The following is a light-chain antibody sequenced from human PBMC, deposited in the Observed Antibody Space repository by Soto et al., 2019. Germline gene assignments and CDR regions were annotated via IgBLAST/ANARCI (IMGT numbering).Light chain of an antibody. CDR3: QQYNDYPCT. V-gene: IGKV1-5*03. CDR1: QSISSW. Sequence: DIQMTQSPSTLSASVGDRVTITCRASQSISSWLAWYQQRPGNAPKVLIYKTSALQSGVPSRFSGSGSGTEFTLSISSLQPDDFATYYCQQYNDYPCTFGQGTKVEIK. CDR2: KTS. J-gene: IGKJ1*01.